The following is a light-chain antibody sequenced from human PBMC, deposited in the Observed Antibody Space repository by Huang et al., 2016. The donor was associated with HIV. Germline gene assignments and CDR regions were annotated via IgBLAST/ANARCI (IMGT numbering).Light chain of an antibody. Sequence: EIVLTQTPLSLSVTPGQPASISCQSSQSLLHSDGKTCLYGYLQKPGQSPQLLISEVSRRFSGGPERFSGSGSGTDFTLTISRVEAEDAGVYYGMEGTHRVGLSFGPGTKVDIK. CDR2: EVS. J-gene: IGKJ3*01. CDR1: QSLLHSDGKTC. V-gene: IGKV2-29*02. CDR3: MEGTHRVGLS.